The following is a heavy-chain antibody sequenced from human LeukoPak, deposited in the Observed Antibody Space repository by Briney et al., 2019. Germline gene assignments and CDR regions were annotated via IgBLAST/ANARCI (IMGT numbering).Heavy chain of an antibody. CDR2: ISSSGSTI. V-gene: IGHV3-48*03. Sequence: GGSLRLSCAASGFTFSSYEMNWVRQAPGKGLEWVSYISSSGSTIYYADSVKGRFTISRDNAKNSLYLQMNSLRAEDTAVYYCARGTDSSGYKNDYWGQGTLVTVSS. J-gene: IGHJ4*02. CDR1: GFTFSSYE. D-gene: IGHD3-22*01. CDR3: ARGTDSSGYKNDY.